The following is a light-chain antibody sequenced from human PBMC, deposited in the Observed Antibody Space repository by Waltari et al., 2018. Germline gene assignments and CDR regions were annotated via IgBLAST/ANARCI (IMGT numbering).Light chain of an antibody. V-gene: IGKV3-15*01. CDR1: QSVSSN. J-gene: IGKJ4*01. CDR2: GAS. CDR3: QQYNSWPPLT. Sequence: EIVMTQSPATLSVSPGERATLACRASQSVSSNLAWYQQKPGHAPRLLAYGASIRATGIPSRFSGTGSGTQFTLTISSLQSEDFAVYYCQQYNSWPPLTFGGGTKVEVE.